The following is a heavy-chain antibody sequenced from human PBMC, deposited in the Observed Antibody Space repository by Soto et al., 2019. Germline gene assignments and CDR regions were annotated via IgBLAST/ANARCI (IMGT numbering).Heavy chain of an antibody. J-gene: IGHJ4*02. D-gene: IGHD5-12*01. CDR2: IFYSGST. CDR3: ARALTSGYDLDY. V-gene: IGHV4-61*01. CDR1: GGSVDSGSYY. Sequence: TSETLSLTCTVSGGSVDSGSYYWSWIRQPPGKGLEWIGYIFYSGSTNYNPSLKSRVTISVDTSKNQFSLKLSSVTAADTAVYYCARALTSGYDLDYWGQGTLVTVSS.